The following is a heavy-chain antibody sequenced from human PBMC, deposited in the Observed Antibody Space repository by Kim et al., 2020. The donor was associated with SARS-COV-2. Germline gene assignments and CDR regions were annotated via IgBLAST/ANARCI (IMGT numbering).Heavy chain of an antibody. D-gene: IGHD6-6*01. V-gene: IGHV3-43*01. CDR3: TKDISSAHYYYYGLDV. CDR2: VTWDGDKT. CDR1: GFRFDDYT. J-gene: IGHJ6*02. Sequence: GGSLRLSCAASGFRFDDYTMHWVRQAPGKGLEWVALVTWDGDKTNYADSVKGRFTISRDNSKKSLYLQMHSLKTEDSALYYCTKDISSAHYYYYGLDVWGQGTTVTVSS.